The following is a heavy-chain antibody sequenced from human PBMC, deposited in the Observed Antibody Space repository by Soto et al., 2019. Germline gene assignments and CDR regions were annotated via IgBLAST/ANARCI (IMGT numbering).Heavy chain of an antibody. J-gene: IGHJ6*02. CDR1: GGSISSYY. V-gene: IGHV4-59*01. D-gene: IGHD1-1*01. CDR2: IYYSGST. Sequence: SETLSLTCTVSGGSISSYYWSWIRQPPGKGLEWIGYIYYSGSTNYNPSLKSRVTISVDTSKNQFSLKLSSVTAADTAVYYCARDDPPDNGQYYYGMDVWGQGPSVTVSS. CDR3: ARDDPPDNGQYYYGMDV.